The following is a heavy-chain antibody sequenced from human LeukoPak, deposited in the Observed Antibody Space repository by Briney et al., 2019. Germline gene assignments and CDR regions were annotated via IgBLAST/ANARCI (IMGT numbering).Heavy chain of an antibody. CDR2: IFYSGST. Sequence: PSETLSLTCTVSGGSISSYYWSWIRQPPGKGLEWIGYIFYSGSTNYNPSLESRVTISVDTSKNQFSLKLSSVTAADTAVYFCARHSGISFDYWAREPWSPSPQ. CDR3: ARHSGISFDY. V-gene: IGHV4-59*01. CDR1: GGSISSYY. D-gene: IGHD1-26*01. J-gene: IGHJ4*02.